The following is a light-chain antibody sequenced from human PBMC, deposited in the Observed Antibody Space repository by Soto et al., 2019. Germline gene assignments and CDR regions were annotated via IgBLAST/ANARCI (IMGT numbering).Light chain of an antibody. CDR1: QSVSSSN. Sequence: EIVLTQSPGTLSLSPGERATLSCRASQSVSSSNLGWFQQRPGQAPRLLIYDTSNRATGIPDRFSGSGSGTDFTLTISRLEPEDFAVYYCQQYSGPPYTLGQGTKLQIK. J-gene: IGKJ2*01. CDR3: QQYSGPPYT. V-gene: IGKV3-20*01. CDR2: DTS.